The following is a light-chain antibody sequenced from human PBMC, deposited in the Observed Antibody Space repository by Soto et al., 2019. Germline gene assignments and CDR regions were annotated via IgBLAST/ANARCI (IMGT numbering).Light chain of an antibody. V-gene: IGLV1-40*01. J-gene: IGLJ1*01. CDR3: QSYDSSLSGSYV. Sequence: QSVLTQPPSVSGAPGRRVAISCTGNSSNIGAGYDVHWYQLLPGTAPKLLIYGNSNRPSGVPDRFSGSKSGTSTSLAITGLQAEDEADYYCQSYDSSLSGSYVFGTGTKLTVL. CDR2: GNS. CDR1: SSNIGAGYD.